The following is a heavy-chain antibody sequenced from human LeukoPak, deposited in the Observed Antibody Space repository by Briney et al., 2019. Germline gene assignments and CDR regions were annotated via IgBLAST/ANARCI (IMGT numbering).Heavy chain of an antibody. Sequence: GASVKVSCKASGYTFTSYYMHWVRQAPGQGLEWMGIINPSGGSTSYAQKFQGRVTMTRDMSTSTVYMELSSLRSEDTAVYYCARSPRRYYFDYWGQGTLVTVSS. CDR1: GYTFTSYY. V-gene: IGHV1-46*01. CDR2: INPSGGST. CDR3: ARSPRRYYFDY. D-gene: IGHD4-17*01. J-gene: IGHJ4*02.